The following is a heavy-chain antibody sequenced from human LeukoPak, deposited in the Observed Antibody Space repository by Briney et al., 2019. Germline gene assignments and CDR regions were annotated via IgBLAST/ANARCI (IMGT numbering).Heavy chain of an antibody. CDR1: GFTFDDYA. CDR3: AKDIQVWLRFVHSXPDY. CDR2: ISGDGGST. V-gene: IGHV3-43*02. J-gene: IGHJ4*02. D-gene: IGHD5-12*01. Sequence: GGSLRLSCAASGFTFDDYAMHWVRQAPGKGLEWVPLISGDGGSTYYADSVKGRFAISRANSKNSLYLQMNSLRTEDTASYYCAKDIQVWLRFVHSXPDYXGQGTLVTVSS.